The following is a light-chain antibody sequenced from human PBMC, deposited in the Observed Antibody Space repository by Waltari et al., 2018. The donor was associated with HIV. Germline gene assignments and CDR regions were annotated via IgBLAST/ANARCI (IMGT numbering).Light chain of an antibody. Sequence: EIVMTQSPATLSVSPGERATLSCRASQSVSSNLACDQQKPGQAPRLLMYGASTRATGIPARFSGSGSGTEFTLTISSLQSEDFAVYYCQQYNNRPWTFGQGTTVEIK. CDR1: QSVSSN. CDR3: QQYNNRPWT. V-gene: IGKV3D-15*01. CDR2: GAS. J-gene: IGKJ1*01.